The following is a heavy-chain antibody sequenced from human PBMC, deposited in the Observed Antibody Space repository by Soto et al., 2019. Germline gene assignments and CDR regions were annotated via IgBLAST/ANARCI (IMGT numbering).Heavy chain of an antibody. CDR2: IHPADSDT. D-gene: IGHD2-2*01. CDR3: ARLGGYCTSTTCYGSYYYYYMDL. Sequence: PGESLKISCKGSAYSFTNYWIAWVRQMPGKGLEWMGIIHPADSDTRYSPSFQGQVTISADKSISTAYLQWSSLKASDTAMYYCARLGGYCTSTTCYGSYYYYYMDLWGKGTTDTFSS. V-gene: IGHV5-51*01. CDR1: AYSFTNYW. J-gene: IGHJ6*03.